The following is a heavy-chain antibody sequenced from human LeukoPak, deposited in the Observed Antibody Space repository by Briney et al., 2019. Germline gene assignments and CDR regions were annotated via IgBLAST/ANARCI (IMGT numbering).Heavy chain of an antibody. CDR2: INHGGGT. J-gene: IGHJ5*02. Sequence: PSETLSLTCAVYGGSFSGYYWSWIRQPPGKGLEWIGEINHGGGTNYNPSLKNRLTISVVTSKYQVSLNLSSATAADTAVYYCARGLSIDGSRYNWFDPWGQGTLVTVSS. V-gene: IGHV4-34*01. D-gene: IGHD3-10*01. CDR1: GGSFSGYY. CDR3: ARGLSIDGSRYNWFDP.